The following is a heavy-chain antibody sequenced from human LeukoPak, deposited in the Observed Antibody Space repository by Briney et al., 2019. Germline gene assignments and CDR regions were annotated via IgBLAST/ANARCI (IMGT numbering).Heavy chain of an antibody. J-gene: IGHJ3*02. CDR2: MYYSGST. CDR1: GGSISSYY. Sequence: PSETLSLTCTVSGGSISSYYWSWIRQPPGKGLEWIGYMYYSGSTNYNPSLKSRVTISVDTSKNQFSLKLSSVTAADTAVYYCASPTQITTDAFDIWGQGTMVTVSS. CDR3: ASPTQITTDAFDI. V-gene: IGHV4-59*01. D-gene: IGHD3-22*01.